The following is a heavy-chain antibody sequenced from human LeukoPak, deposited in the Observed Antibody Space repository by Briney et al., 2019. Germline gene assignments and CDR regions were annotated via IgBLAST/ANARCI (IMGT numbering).Heavy chain of an antibody. V-gene: IGHV1-3*01. Sequence: GASVKVSCKASGYTFTSYAMHWVRQAPGQRLEWMGWINAGNGNTKYSQKFQGRVTITRDTSASTAYMELSSLRSEDTAVYYCARGGIVVVVAATRGVYAYWGQGTLVTVSS. CDR3: ARGGIVVVVAATRGVYAY. CDR1: GYTFTSYA. CDR2: INAGNGNT. J-gene: IGHJ4*02. D-gene: IGHD2-15*01.